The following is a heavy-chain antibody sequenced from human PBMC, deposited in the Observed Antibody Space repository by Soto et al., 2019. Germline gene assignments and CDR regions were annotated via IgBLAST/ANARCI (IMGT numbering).Heavy chain of an antibody. J-gene: IGHJ6*02. V-gene: IGHV1-69*01. CDR3: ARLQVGPSGIAAAGDLNYYYYGMDV. D-gene: IGHD6-13*01. CDR2: IIPIFGTA. Sequence: QVQLVQSGAEVKKPGSSVKVSCKASGGTFSSYAISWVRQAPGQGLEWMGGIIPIFGTANYAQKFQGRVTLTADESTSTAYMEMSSLRSEDTAVYYCARLQVGPSGIAAAGDLNYYYYGMDVWGPGTTVTVSS. CDR1: GGTFSSYA.